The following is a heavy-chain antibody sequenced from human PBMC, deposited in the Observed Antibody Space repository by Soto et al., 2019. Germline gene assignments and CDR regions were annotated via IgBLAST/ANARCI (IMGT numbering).Heavy chain of an antibody. V-gene: IGHV1-18*01. CDR2: ISAYNGNT. J-gene: IGHJ3*02. CDR3: ARVKGSESDAFDI. CDR1: GYTFSSYA. Sequence: ASVKVSCKASGYTFSSYAFSWVRQAPGQGLEWMGWISAYNGNTNYAQNLQGRVTMTTDTSTGTAYMELRSLRSDDTAVYYCARVKGSESDAFDIWGQGTMVTVSS.